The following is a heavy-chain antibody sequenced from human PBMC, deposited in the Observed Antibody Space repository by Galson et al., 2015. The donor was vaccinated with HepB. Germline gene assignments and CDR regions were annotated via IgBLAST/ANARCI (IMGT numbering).Heavy chain of an antibody. CDR3: ARGTTKKYGSGASYYYYYYGMDV. CDR2: ISSSSSYI. CDR1: GFTFSSYS. Sequence: SLRLSCAASGFTFSSYSMNWVRQAPGKGLEWVSSISSSSSYIYYADSVKGRFTISRDNAKNSLYLQMNSLRAEDTAVYYCARGTTKKYGSGASYYYYYYGMDVWGQGTTVTVSS. V-gene: IGHV3-21*01. D-gene: IGHD3-10*01. J-gene: IGHJ6*02.